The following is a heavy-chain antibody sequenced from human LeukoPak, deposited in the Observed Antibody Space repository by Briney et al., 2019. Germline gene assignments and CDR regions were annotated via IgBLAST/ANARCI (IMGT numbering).Heavy chain of an antibody. J-gene: IGHJ5*02. V-gene: IGHV5-51*01. CDR3: ARQGYSYGPTNWFDP. CDR2: IYPGDSDT. Sequence: GESLKISCKGSGYSFTSYWIGWVRQMPGKGLEWMGIIYPGDSDTRYSPSFQGQVTISADKSISTAYLQWSSLKASDTVMYYCARQGYSYGPTNWFDPWGQGTLVTVSS. CDR1: GYSFTSYW. D-gene: IGHD5-18*01.